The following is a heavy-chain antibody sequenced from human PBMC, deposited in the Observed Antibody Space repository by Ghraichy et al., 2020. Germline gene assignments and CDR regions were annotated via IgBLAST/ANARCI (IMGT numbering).Heavy chain of an antibody. D-gene: IGHD2-2*01. CDR1: GFTFRAYS. V-gene: IGHV3-21*01. CDR2: ISSSSRYI. J-gene: IGHJ6*02. Sequence: GSLNISCAASGFTFRAYSVSWVRQAPGKGLEWVSSISSSSRYILYADSVKGRFTISRDNAKNSLYLQMNSLRAEDTAVYYCARDRVDIVVVGGFYYGMDVWGQGTTVTVSS. CDR3: ARDRVDIVVVGGFYYGMDV.